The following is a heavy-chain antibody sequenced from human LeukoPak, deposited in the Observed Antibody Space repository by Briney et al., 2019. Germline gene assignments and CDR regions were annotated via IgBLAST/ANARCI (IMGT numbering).Heavy chain of an antibody. CDR3: ARIGDLPMMNYYYYGMDV. CDR2: IYYSGST. Sequence: SETLSLTCTVSGGSISSSSYYWGWIRQPPGKGLEWIGSIYYSGSTYYNPSLKSRVTISVDTSKNQFSLKLSSVTAADTAVYYCARIGDLPMMNYYYYGMDVWGQGTTVTVSS. CDR1: GGSISSSSYY. D-gene: IGHD3-10*01. J-gene: IGHJ6*02. V-gene: IGHV4-39*01.